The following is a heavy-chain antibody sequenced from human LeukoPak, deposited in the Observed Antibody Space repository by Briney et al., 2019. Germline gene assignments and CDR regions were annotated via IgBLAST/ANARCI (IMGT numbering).Heavy chain of an antibody. V-gene: IGHV1-69*01. Sequence: SVKVSCKASGGIFSSYTFSWVRQAPGQGLEWMGGIIPIFGTTNYAQKFQGRVTITADESTSAAYMELRSLRSEDTAVYYCAREPGGSGTQIAGYFQYWGQGTLVTVSS. J-gene: IGHJ1*01. CDR2: IIPIFGTT. CDR3: AREPGGSGTQIAGYFQY. D-gene: IGHD3-10*01. CDR1: GGIFSSYT.